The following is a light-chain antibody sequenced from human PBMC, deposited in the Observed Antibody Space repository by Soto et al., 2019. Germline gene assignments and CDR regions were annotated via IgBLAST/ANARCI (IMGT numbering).Light chain of an antibody. CDR1: SSDVGNYNL. CDR3: CSYAGSSTLYV. J-gene: IGLJ1*01. V-gene: IGLV2-23*01. CDR2: EGS. Sequence: QSALTQPASVSGSPGQSITISCTGTSSDVGNYNLVSWYQHHPGKAPKLMIYEGSKRPSGVSNRFSGSKSGNTASLTISGLQTEDEADYYCCSYAGSSTLYVFGTGTKVTVL.